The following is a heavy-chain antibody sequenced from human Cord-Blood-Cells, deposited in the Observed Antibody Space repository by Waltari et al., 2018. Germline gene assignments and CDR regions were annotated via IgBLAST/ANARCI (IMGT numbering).Heavy chain of an antibody. D-gene: IGHD6-13*01. CDR2: IWYDGSNK. V-gene: IGHV3-33*01. CDR3: ARDSDSSFDY. CDR1: GFTFSSYG. Sequence: GFTFSSYGMHWVRQAPGKGLEWVAVIWYDGSNKYYADSVKGRFTISRDNSKNTLYLQMNSLRAEDMAVYYCARDSDSSFDYWGQGTLVTVSS. J-gene: IGHJ4*02.